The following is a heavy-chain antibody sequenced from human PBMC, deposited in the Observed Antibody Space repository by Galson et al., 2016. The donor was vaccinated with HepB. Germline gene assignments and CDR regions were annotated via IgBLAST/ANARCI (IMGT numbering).Heavy chain of an antibody. CDR2: IDWDDDE. CDR1: GFSLSTSGMR. CDR3: ARMARDYYDSSNRGYYLDY. V-gene: IGHV2-70*04. J-gene: IGHJ4*02. D-gene: IGHD3-22*01. Sequence: PALVKPTQTLTLTCTFSGFSLSTSGMRVSWIRQPPGKALEWLARIDWDDDEFYSTSLKTRLTISKDTSKNQVVLTMTNMDPVDTATYYCARMARDYYDSSNRGYYLDYWGQGTLVTVSS.